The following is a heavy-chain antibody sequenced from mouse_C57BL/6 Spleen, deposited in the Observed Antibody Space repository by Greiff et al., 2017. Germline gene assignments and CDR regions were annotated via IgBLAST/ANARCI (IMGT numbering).Heavy chain of an antibody. J-gene: IGHJ1*03. V-gene: IGHV5-17*01. CDR2: ISSGSSTI. CDR1: GFTFSDYG. CDR3: ARPYYGSSYGRYWYFDV. D-gene: IGHD1-1*01. Sequence: EVKLVESGGGLVKPGGSLKLSCAASGFTFSDYGMHWVRQAPEKGLEWVAYISSGSSTIYYADTVKGRFTISRDNAKNTLFLQMTSLRSEDTAMYYCARPYYGSSYGRYWYFDVWGTGTTVTVSS.